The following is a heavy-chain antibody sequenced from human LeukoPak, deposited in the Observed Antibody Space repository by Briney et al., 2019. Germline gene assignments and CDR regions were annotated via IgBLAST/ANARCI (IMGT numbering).Heavy chain of an antibody. D-gene: IGHD3-3*01. CDR3: ARDGGASQSDY. J-gene: IGHJ4*02. Sequence: SGTLSLTCTVSGGSISSYYWSWIRQPPGKGLEWIGYIYYSGSTNYNPSLKSRVTMSVDTSKNQFSLKLSSVTAADTAVYYCARDGGASQSDYWGQGTLVTVSS. CDR2: IYYSGST. V-gene: IGHV4-59*12. CDR1: GGSISSYY.